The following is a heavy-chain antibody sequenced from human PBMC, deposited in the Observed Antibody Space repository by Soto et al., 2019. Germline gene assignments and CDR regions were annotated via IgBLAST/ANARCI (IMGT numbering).Heavy chain of an antibody. J-gene: IGHJ4*02. CDR1: GGSFSGYY. Sequence: PSETLSLTCAVYGGSFSGYYWSWIRQPPGKGLEWIGEINHSGSTNYNPSLKSRVTISVDTSKNQFSLKLSSVTAADTAVYYCARGGNIAAAGRADYWGQGTLVTVSS. CDR2: INHSGST. V-gene: IGHV4-34*01. CDR3: ARGGNIAAAGRADY. D-gene: IGHD6-13*01.